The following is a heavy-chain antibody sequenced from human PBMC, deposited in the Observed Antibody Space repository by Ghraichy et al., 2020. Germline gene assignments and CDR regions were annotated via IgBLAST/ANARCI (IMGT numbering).Heavy chain of an antibody. V-gene: IGHV4-39*01. CDR1: GDSISSTNYY. CDR3: ASQTVTEIVVVPSAHFDWYFYL. CDR2: IYYNGSA. D-gene: IGHD2-2*01. J-gene: IGHJ2*01. Sequence: SETLSLTCTVSGDSISSTNYYWGWIRQPPGKGLEWIASIYYNGSAYYNPSLRSRVTISVDTSKNQFSLKLNSVTAADTAVYFCASQTVTEIVVVPSAHFDWYFYLWGRGTLVTVSS.